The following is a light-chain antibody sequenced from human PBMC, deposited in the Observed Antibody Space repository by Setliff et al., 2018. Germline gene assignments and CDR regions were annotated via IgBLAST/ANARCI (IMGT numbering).Light chain of an antibody. Sequence: QSALTQPPSASGTPGQRVTISCSGSSSNIGSHSVNWYQQLPGTAPKLLIYKNSQRSSGVPDRFSGSKSGTSASLAISGLQSEDEADYHCATWDDSLNGYVFASGTKVTVL. J-gene: IGLJ1*01. V-gene: IGLV1-44*01. CDR2: KNS. CDR1: SSNIGSHS. CDR3: ATWDDSLNGYV.